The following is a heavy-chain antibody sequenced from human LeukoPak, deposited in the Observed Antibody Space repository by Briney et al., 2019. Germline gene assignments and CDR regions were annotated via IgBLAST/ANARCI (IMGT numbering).Heavy chain of an antibody. V-gene: IGHV3-23*01. Sequence: GGSLRLSCAASGFIFSNCAMYWVRQAPGKGLEWVSAISGRSDNTYYADSVKGRFTLSRDSSQNTLYLQMNSLRADDTAVYYCAKWGDYDVLTGYYVSDFWGQGTLVTVSS. J-gene: IGHJ4*02. CDR2: ISGRSDNT. D-gene: IGHD3-9*01. CDR1: GFIFSNCA. CDR3: AKWGDYDVLTGYYVSDF.